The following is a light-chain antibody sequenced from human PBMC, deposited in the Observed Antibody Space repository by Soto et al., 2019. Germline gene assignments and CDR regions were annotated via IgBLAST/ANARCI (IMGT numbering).Light chain of an antibody. CDR3: QHRSNWLT. CDR2: GAS. J-gene: IGKJ4*01. V-gene: IGKV3-15*01. CDR1: HSVRSS. Sequence: EIVMTQSPATLSVSPGERATLSCRASHSVRSSLAWYQQKPGQAPRLLIHGASTRATGIPGRFSGSGSGTEFTLTISSLQSEDFAVYYCQHRSNWLTFGGGTKVEIK.